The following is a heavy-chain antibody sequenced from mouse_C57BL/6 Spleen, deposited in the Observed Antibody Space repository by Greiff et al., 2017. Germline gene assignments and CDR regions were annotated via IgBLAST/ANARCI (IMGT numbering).Heavy chain of an antibody. Sequence: QVQLQQPGAELVMPGASVKLSCKASGYTFTSYWMHWVKQRPGQGLEWIGEIDPSDSYTNYNQKFKGKSTLTVDKSSSTAYMQLSSLTSEDSAVYYCAYCNYEAWFAYWGQGTLVTVSA. J-gene: IGHJ3*01. D-gene: IGHD2-1*01. CDR1: GYTFTSYW. CDR2: IDPSDSYT. CDR3: AYCNYEAWFAY. V-gene: IGHV1-69*01.